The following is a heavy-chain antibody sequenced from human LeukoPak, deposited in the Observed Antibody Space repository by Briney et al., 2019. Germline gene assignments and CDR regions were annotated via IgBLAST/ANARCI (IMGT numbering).Heavy chain of an antibody. CDR3: ARRGVLRYFDWLENYYFDY. V-gene: IGHV1-18*01. CDR2: ISAYNGNT. D-gene: IGHD3-9*01. J-gene: IGHJ4*02. Sequence: ASVKVSCKASGYTFTSYGISWVRQAPGQGLEWMGWISAYNGNTNYAQKLQGRVTMTTDTSTSTAYMELRSLRSDDTAVYYCARRGVLRYFDWLENYYFDYWGQGTLVTVSS. CDR1: GYTFTSYG.